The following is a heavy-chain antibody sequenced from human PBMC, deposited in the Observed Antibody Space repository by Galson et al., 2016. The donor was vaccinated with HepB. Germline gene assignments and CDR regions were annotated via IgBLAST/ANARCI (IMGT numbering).Heavy chain of an antibody. V-gene: IGHV1-46*01. J-gene: IGHJ4*02. D-gene: IGHD1-26*01. Sequence: SVKVSCKASGYTFTTSYVHWVRQAPGQGLEWIGRIMPNDGTTIYAQNFQGRVTVTGDTSTSTVYMELNSLISEDTAVYYCARDGHKWDFDYWGQGSLVTVSS. CDR1: GYTFTTSY. CDR2: IMPNDGTT. CDR3: ARDGHKWDFDY.